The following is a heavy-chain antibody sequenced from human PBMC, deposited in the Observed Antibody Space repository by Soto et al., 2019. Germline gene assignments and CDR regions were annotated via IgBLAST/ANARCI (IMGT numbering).Heavy chain of an antibody. CDR2: ISSSSSTI. V-gene: IGHV3-48*02. D-gene: IGHD3-3*01. CDR1: GFTFSSYS. CDR3: ARRHSTGYDFWSGYWTFDY. J-gene: IGHJ4*02. Sequence: GGSLRLSCAASGFTFSSYSMNWVRQAPGKGLEWVSYISSSSSTIYYADSVKGRFTISRDNAKNSLYLQMNSLRDEDTAVYYCARRHSTGYDFWSGYWTFDYWGQVTLVTVSS.